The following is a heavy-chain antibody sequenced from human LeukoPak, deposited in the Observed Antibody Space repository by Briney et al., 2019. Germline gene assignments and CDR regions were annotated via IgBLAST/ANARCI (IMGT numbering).Heavy chain of an antibody. J-gene: IGHJ4*02. CDR3: ARTLSDGNQDY. V-gene: IGHV4-61*01. D-gene: IGHD2/OR15-2a*01. CDR2: IYYSGGT. Sequence: PSETLSLTCTVSGGSISSSSYYWSWIRQPPGKGLEWMAYIYYSGGTKYNPSLESRLTISVDTSKNQLSLQVRSMSDADTAVYYCARTLSDGNQDYWGQGILVTVSS. CDR1: GGSISSSSYY.